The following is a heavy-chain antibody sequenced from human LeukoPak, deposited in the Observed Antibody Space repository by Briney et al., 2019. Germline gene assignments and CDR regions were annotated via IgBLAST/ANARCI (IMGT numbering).Heavy chain of an antibody. V-gene: IGHV4-39*07. Sequence: SETLSLTCTVSGGSISSSSYYWGWIRQPPGKGLEWIGSIYYSGSTYYNPSLKSRVTISVDTSKNQFSLKLSSVTAADTAVYYCARESRSSGLQFDPWGQGTLVTVSS. CDR1: GGSISSSSYY. D-gene: IGHD6-19*01. CDR2: IYYSGST. CDR3: ARESRSSGLQFDP. J-gene: IGHJ5*02.